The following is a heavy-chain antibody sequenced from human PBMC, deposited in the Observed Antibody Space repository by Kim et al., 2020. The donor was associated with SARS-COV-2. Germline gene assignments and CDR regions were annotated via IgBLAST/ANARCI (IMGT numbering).Heavy chain of an antibody. CDR2: IYKSGNT. Sequence: SETLSLTCTVSGTSMSNFFWSWIRQPPGKGLEWIGYIYKSGNTNYNPSLKSRVTISMDTSKNEFSLKLTSVTAADTAVYYCAGALYSASRYFNSWGQGTLGTVSS. D-gene: IGHD6-13*01. J-gene: IGHJ4*02. CDR1: GTSMSNFF. V-gene: IGHV4-59*01. CDR3: AGALYSASRYFNS.